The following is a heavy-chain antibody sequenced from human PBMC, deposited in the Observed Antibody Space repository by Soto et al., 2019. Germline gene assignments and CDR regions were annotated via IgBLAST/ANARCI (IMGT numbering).Heavy chain of an antibody. CDR2: IWYDGSNK. CDR1: GFTFSSYG. Sequence: QVQLVESGGGVVQPGRSLRLSCAASGFTFSSYGMHWVRQAPGKGLEWVAVIWYDGSNKCYADSVKGRFTISRDNSKNTLYLQMNSLRAEDTAVYYCARAESRLGYCSSTSCYGDNAFDIWGQGTMVTVSS. D-gene: IGHD2-2*01. J-gene: IGHJ3*02. CDR3: ARAESRLGYCSSTSCYGDNAFDI. V-gene: IGHV3-33*01.